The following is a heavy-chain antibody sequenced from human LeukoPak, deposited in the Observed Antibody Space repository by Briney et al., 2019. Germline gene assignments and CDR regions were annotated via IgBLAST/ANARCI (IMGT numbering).Heavy chain of an antibody. CDR1: TYSISSGYY. Sequence: SETLSLTCTVSTYSISSGYYWGWIRQPPGKGLEWIGNIYHNGNTYYNPSLKSRVTISVDTSKNQFSLKLSSVTAADTAVYYCARGDTDMYTYCSSTSCYTSMDVWGKGTTVTVSS. D-gene: IGHD2-2*02. CDR2: IYHNGNT. V-gene: IGHV4-38-2*02. CDR3: ARGDTDMYTYCSSTSCYTSMDV. J-gene: IGHJ6*03.